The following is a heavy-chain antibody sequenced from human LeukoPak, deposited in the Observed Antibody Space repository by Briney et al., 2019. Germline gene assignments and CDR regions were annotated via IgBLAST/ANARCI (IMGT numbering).Heavy chain of an antibody. CDR3: ASPDASMVSAFDY. D-gene: IGHD5-18*01. CDR1: GGTFSRNA. J-gene: IGHJ4*02. Sequence: GSSVKVSCKACGGTFSRNAISWVRQAPGQGLEWMGGIIPIFGTANYAENFQGRVTVTTDEITSTAYMELRSLRSEDTAVYYCASPDASMVSAFDYWGQGTLVTVSS. CDR2: IIPIFGTA. V-gene: IGHV1-69*05.